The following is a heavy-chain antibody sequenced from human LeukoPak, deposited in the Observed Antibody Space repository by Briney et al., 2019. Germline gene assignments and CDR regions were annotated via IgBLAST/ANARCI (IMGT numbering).Heavy chain of an antibody. CDR2: IYSGGST. Sequence: GGSLRLSCAASGFTVSSNYMSWVRQAPGKGLEWVSVIYSGGSTYYADSVKGRFTISRDNSKNTLYLQMNSLRAEDTAVYYCARGGWYTNYYYGMDVWGQGTTVTVSS. V-gene: IGHV3-66*01. J-gene: IGHJ6*02. D-gene: IGHD6-19*01. CDR1: GFTVSSNY. CDR3: ARGGWYTNYYYGMDV.